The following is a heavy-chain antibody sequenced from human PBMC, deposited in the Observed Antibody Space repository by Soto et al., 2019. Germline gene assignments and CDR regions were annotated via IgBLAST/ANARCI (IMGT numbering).Heavy chain of an antibody. V-gene: IGHV3-13*05. J-gene: IGHJ6*02. CDR3: ARTDRDFYGLEV. Sequence: EVQLVESGGGLVQPGGSLRLSCEASGFTFRNYDMHWVRQGTGKGLEWVSGISAAGDPDYADSVEGRFTISRENAQNSFFLQMNSLRVGDMAVYYCARTDRDFYGLEVWGQGTTVIVSS. CDR2: ISAAGDP. CDR1: GFTFRNYD.